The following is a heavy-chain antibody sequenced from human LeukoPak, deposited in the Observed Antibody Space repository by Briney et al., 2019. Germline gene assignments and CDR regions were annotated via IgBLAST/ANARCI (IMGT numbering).Heavy chain of an antibody. J-gene: IGHJ4*02. D-gene: IGHD3-22*01. CDR2: INPSGGST. Sequence: ASVKVSCKASGYTFTSYYMHWVRQAPGQGLEWMGIINPSGGSTSYAQKFQGRVTMTRDTSTSTVYMELSSLRSEDTAVYYCARDSVKYYYDSSGYSKPPYYLDYWGQGTLVTVSS. V-gene: IGHV1-46*03. CDR1: GYTFTSYY. CDR3: ARDSVKYYYDSSGYSKPPYYLDY.